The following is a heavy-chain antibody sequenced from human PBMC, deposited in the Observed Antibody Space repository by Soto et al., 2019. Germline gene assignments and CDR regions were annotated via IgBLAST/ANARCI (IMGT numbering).Heavy chain of an antibody. V-gene: IGHV3-15*01. D-gene: IGHD4-17*01. CDR2: IKSKTDGGTA. CDR3: PTTLRWVFDFDY. CDR1: GFTFSNVW. Sequence: AASGFTFSNVWMTWVRQAPGKGLEFIGRIKSKTDGGTADYAAPVKGRFTISRDDSKNTLYLELNSLKTEDTAVYYCPTTLRWVFDFDYWGQGTLVTVSS. J-gene: IGHJ4*02.